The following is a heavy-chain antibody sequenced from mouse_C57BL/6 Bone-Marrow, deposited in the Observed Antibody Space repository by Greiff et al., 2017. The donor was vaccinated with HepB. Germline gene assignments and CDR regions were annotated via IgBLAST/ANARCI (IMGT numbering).Heavy chain of an antibody. CDR1: GFTFSDYG. Sequence: EVKVVESGGGLVKPGGSLKLSCAASGFTFSDYGMHWVRQAPEKGLEWVAYISSGSSTIYYADTVKGRFTISRDNAKNTLFLQMTSLRSEDTAMYYCAKSLLRHYAMDYWGQGTSVTVSS. CDR2: ISSGSSTI. V-gene: IGHV5-17*01. CDR3: AKSLLRHYAMDY. J-gene: IGHJ4*01. D-gene: IGHD1-1*01.